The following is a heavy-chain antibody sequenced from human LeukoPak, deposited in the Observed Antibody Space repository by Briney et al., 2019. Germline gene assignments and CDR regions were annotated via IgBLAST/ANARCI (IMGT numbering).Heavy chain of an antibody. CDR1: GFTFSSYW. CDR3: ARGSEKYCSSTSCYTGFDY. CDR2: INSDGSST. J-gene: IGHJ4*02. D-gene: IGHD2-2*02. V-gene: IGHV3-74*01. Sequence: PGGSLRLSCAASGFTFSSYWMHWVRQAPGKGLVWVSRINSDGSSTSYADSVKGRFTISRDNAKNTLYLQMNSLRAEDTAVYYCARGSEKYCSSTSCYTGFDYWGQGTLVTVSS.